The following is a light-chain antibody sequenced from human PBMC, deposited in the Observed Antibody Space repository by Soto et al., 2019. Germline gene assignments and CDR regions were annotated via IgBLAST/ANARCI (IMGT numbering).Light chain of an antibody. CDR3: LQLYNYPFT. Sequence: AIPMTQSPSSLSASVGDRVTITCRASQGIRNDLGWYQQRPGKAPRLLIYGASSLQSGVPSRFSGSGSGTDFTLTIRSLQPEDFATYYCLQLYNYPFTFGPGTKVDLK. J-gene: IGKJ3*01. CDR2: GAS. V-gene: IGKV1-6*01. CDR1: QGIRND.